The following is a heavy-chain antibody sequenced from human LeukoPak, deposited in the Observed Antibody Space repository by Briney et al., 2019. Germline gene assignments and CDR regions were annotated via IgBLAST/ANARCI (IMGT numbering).Heavy chain of an antibody. V-gene: IGHV4-34*01. CDR1: GGSFSGYY. Sequence: PSETLSLTCAVYGGSFSGYYWSWIRQPPGKGLEWIGEINHSGSTNYNPSLKSRVTISVDTSKNQFSLKLSSVTAADTAVYYCARDTLNAFDIWGQGTMVTVSP. J-gene: IGHJ3*02. CDR3: ARDTLNAFDI. CDR2: INHSGST.